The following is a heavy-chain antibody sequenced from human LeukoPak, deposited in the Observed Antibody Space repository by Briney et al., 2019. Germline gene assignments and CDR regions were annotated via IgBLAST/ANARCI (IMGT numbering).Heavy chain of an antibody. D-gene: IGHD2-2*01. V-gene: IGHV3-23*01. CDR3: AKDRIKIVVVPAASDY. CDR2: ISGNGAHP. Sequence: GGSLRLSCEASEFILSSYAMSWVRQAPGKGLEWVSSISGNGAHPYYADSVKGRFTISRDNSKNTLYLQMNSLRAEDTAVYYCAKDRIKIVVVPAASDYWGQGTLVTVSS. J-gene: IGHJ4*02. CDR1: EFILSSYA.